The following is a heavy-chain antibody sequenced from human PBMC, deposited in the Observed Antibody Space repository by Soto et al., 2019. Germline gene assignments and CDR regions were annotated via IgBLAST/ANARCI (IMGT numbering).Heavy chain of an antibody. CDR3: ARGSNYYGSGDGMDV. J-gene: IGHJ6*02. CDR2: IYPGDPDT. Sequence: PGESLKISCKGSGYSFTSYWIGWVRQMPGKGLEWMGIIYPGDPDTRYSPSFQGQVTISADKSISTAYLQWSSLKASDTAMYYCARGSNYYGSGDGMDVWGQGTKVTVSS. D-gene: IGHD3-10*01. V-gene: IGHV5-51*01. CDR1: GYSFTSYW.